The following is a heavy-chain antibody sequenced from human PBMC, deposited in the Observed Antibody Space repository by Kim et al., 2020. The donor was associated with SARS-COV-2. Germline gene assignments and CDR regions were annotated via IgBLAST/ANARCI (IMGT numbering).Heavy chain of an antibody. CDR3: ARARGGSYVDAFDI. CDR1: GFTFSSYA. D-gene: IGHD1-26*01. J-gene: IGHJ3*02. Sequence: GGSLRLSRAASGFTFSSYAMHWVRQAPGKGLEWVAVISYDGSNKYYADSVKGRFTISRDNSKNTLYLQMNSLRAEDTAVYYCARARGGSYVDAFDIWGQGTMVTVSS. CDR2: ISYDGSNK. V-gene: IGHV3-30-3*01.